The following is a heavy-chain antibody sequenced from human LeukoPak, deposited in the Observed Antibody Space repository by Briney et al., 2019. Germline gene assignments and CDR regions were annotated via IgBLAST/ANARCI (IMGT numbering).Heavy chain of an antibody. J-gene: IGHJ3*02. D-gene: IGHD3-22*01. CDR3: ARDFKYYDSSGYYAFDI. Sequence: SETLSLTCAVSGGCISSGGYSWSWIRQPPGKGLEWIGYIYHSGSTYYNPSLKSRVTISVDRSKNQFSLKLSSVTAADTAVYYCARDFKYYDSSGYYAFDIWGQGTMVTVSS. V-gene: IGHV4-30-2*01. CDR2: IYHSGST. CDR1: GGCISSGGYS.